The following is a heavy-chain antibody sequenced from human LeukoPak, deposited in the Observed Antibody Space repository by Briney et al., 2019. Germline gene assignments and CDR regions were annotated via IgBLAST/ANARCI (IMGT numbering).Heavy chain of an antibody. V-gene: IGHV3-30*07. CDR3: ASSVRGVIITGMGAFDI. Sequence: GGSLRLSCAASGFTFSSYAMHWVRQAPGKGLEWVAVISYDGSNKYYADSVKGRFTISRDNAKNSLYLQMNSLRAEDTAVYYCASSVRGVIITGMGAFDIWGQGTMVTVSS. D-gene: IGHD3-10*01. CDR2: ISYDGSNK. CDR1: GFTFSSYA. J-gene: IGHJ3*02.